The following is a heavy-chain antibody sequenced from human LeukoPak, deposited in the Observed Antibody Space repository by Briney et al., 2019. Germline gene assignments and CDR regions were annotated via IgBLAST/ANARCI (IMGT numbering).Heavy chain of an antibody. J-gene: IGHJ4*02. CDR1: RFTFSSYS. V-gene: IGHV3-21*01. CDR3: AKEGYGDYDRSY. CDR2: ISSSSSYI. Sequence: KPGGYLRLSCAASRFTFSSYSMNWVRQAPGKGLEWVSSISSSSSYIYYADSVKGRFTISRDNAKNSLYLQMNSLRAEDTAVYYWAKEGYGDYDRSYCGQGALVTVSS. D-gene: IGHD4-17*01.